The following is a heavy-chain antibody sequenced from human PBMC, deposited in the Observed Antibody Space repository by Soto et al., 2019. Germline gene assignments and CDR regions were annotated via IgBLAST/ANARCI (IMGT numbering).Heavy chain of an antibody. Sequence: GGSLRLSCAASGFTFSSYAMSWVRQAPGKGLEWVSAISGSGGSTYYADSVKGRLTISRDNSKNTLYLQMNSLRAEDTAVYYCAKETIGYCTNGVCYDDAFDIWGQGTMVTVSS. J-gene: IGHJ3*02. CDR1: GFTFSSYA. CDR2: ISGSGGST. V-gene: IGHV3-23*01. CDR3: AKETIGYCTNGVCYDDAFDI. D-gene: IGHD2-8*01.